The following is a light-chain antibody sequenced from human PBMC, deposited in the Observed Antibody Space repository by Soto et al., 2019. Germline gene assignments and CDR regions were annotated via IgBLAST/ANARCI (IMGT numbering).Light chain of an antibody. V-gene: IGKV3-15*01. J-gene: IGKJ4*01. CDR3: QQYNNWPLT. CDR2: GAS. CDR1: QSVSSN. Sequence: EIVMTQSPATLSVSPGERATLSCRASQSVSSNLAWYQQKPGQAPRRLIYGASTRATGIPARFSGSGSGTDFNLPISSLQSEDFAVYYCQQYNNWPLTFGGGTKVEIK.